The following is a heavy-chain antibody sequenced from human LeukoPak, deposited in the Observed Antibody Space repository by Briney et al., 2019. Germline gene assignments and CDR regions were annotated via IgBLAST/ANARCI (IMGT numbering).Heavy chain of an antibody. CDR3: ARGIEAAVVAASYYYYGMDV. Sequence: ASVKLSCKASGGTFSSYAISWVRQAPGQGLEWMGGIIPIFGTANYAQKFQGRVTITADESTSTAYMELSSLRSEDTAVYYCARGIEAAVVAASYYYYGMDVWGQGTTVTVSS. J-gene: IGHJ6*02. D-gene: IGHD2-15*01. V-gene: IGHV1-69*13. CDR1: GGTFSSYA. CDR2: IIPIFGTA.